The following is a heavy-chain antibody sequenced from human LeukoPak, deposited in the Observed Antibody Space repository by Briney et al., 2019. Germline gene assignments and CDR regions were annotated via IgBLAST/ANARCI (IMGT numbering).Heavy chain of an antibody. Sequence: PSETLSLTCVVSGDSISSGAYSWSWIRQPPGKGLEWIGYIFHTGSTFYNPSPKSRVTISVDNSKNQFSLRLSSVTAADTAVYYCAREFWFANAPGSWLDPWGQGTLVTVSS. J-gene: IGHJ5*02. D-gene: IGHD3-10*01. V-gene: IGHV4-30-2*01. CDR3: AREFWFANAPGSWLDP. CDR1: GDSISSGAYS. CDR2: IFHTGST.